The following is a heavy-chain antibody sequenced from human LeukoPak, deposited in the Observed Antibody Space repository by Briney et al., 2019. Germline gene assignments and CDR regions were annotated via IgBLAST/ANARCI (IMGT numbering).Heavy chain of an antibody. J-gene: IGHJ1*01. V-gene: IGHV3-74*01. CDR3: ARAPSEIGGYYPEYFRQ. CDR1: GFTFSTYW. CDR2: IKSDGST. D-gene: IGHD3-22*01. Sequence: GGSLRLSCAAPGFTFSTYWMHWVRQAPGKGLVWVSRIKSDGSTIYADSVKGRFTISRDNDKNTVSLQMNSLRHEDTGVYYCARAPSEIGGYYPEYFRQWGQGTLVTVSS.